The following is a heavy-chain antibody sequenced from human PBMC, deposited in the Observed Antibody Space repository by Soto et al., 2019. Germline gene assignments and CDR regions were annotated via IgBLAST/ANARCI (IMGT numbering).Heavy chain of an antibody. CDR1: GGSISSYY. D-gene: IGHD6-13*01. Sequence: SETLSLTCTVSGGSISSYYWSWIRQPPGKGLEWIGYIYYSGSTNYNPSLKSRVTISVDTSKNQFSLKLSSVTAADTAVYYCARAVGIAAAGTGGWFDPWGQGTLVTVSS. CDR2: IYYSGST. CDR3: ARAVGIAAAGTGGWFDP. J-gene: IGHJ5*02. V-gene: IGHV4-59*01.